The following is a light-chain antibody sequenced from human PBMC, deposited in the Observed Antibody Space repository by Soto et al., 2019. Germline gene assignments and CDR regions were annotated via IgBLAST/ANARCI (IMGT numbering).Light chain of an antibody. V-gene: IGKV4-1*01. CDR3: QQTYGSPPYT. CDR2: WAS. CDR1: QSVLYSSNNKNY. Sequence: DIVMTQSPDSLAVSLGERATINCKSSQSVLYSSNNKNYLAWYQQKPGQHPKLLIYWASTRESGVPDRFSGSGSGTDFTLTISSLQAEDVAVYYCQQTYGSPPYTFGQGTKLEIK. J-gene: IGKJ2*01.